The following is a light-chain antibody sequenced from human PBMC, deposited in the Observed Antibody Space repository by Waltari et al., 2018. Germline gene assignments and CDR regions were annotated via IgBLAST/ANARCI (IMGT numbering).Light chain of an antibody. CDR3: CSFAGYGIYV. V-gene: IGLV2-23*02. J-gene: IGLJ1*01. CDR2: EIS. Sequence: QSALPQPASVSGSPGQSITISCTAANSHVVILNPVPWYQHPPGRNPRLLIYEISQRPSGISNRFSGSKSGNTASLTISGLQPEDEADYFCCSFAGYGIYVFGSGTQVSVL. CDR1: NSHVVILNP.